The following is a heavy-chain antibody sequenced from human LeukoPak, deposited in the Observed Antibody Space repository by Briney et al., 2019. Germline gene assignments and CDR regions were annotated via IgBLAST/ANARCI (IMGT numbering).Heavy chain of an antibody. CDR1: GFTFSSYS. D-gene: IGHD3-22*01. V-gene: IGHV3-48*04. CDR3: AKVQYYDSSGYYLWYFDY. J-gene: IGHJ4*02. Sequence: GGSLRLSCAASGFTFSSYSMNWVRQAPGKGLEWVSYISSSSSTIYYADSVKGRFTISRDNAKNSLYLQMSSLRAEDTAVYYCAKVQYYDSSGYYLWYFDYWGQGTLVTVSS. CDR2: ISSSSSTI.